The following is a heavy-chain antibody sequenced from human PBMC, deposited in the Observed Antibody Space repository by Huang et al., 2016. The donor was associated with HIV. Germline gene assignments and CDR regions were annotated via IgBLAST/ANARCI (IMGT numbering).Heavy chain of an antibody. CDR3: ARGGIIIDENPFHI. D-gene: IGHD3-10*01. J-gene: IGHJ3*02. V-gene: IGHV3-21*02. Sequence: EVQVVESGGGLVKPGGSLRLSCEGSGFSFSSFSMHWVRQATGKGLQWLSSISSSSDFLHYADSLRGRLTISRDNAQNSLFLQMNNLRAEDTAIYYCARGGIIIDENPFHICGPVTTVTVSS. CDR2: ISSSSDFL. CDR1: GFSFSSFS.